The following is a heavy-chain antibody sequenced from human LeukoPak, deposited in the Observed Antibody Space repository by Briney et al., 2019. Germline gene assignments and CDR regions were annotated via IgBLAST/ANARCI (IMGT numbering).Heavy chain of an antibody. V-gene: IGHV3-33*06. J-gene: IGHJ6*03. CDR3: AKDSGYYYYYMDV. D-gene: IGHD1-26*01. Sequence: TVGSLRLSCAASGFTFSSYGMPWVRQAPGKGLEWVALIWYDGSNKYYADSVKGRFTISRDNSKNTVYLQMNSLRVEDTAVYYCAKDSGYYYYYMDVWGKGTTVTVSS. CDR1: GFTFSSYG. CDR2: IWYDGSNK.